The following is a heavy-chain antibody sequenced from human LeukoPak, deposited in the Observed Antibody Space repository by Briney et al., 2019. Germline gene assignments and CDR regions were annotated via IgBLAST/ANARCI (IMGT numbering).Heavy chain of an antibody. CDR1: GFTFSSYG. D-gene: IGHD5-24*01. CDR2: ISYDGSNK. V-gene: IGHV3-30*18. Sequence: PGGSLRLSCAASGFTFSSYGMHWVRQAPGKGLEWVAVISYDGSNKYYADSVKGRFTISRDNSKNTLYLQMNSLRAEDTAVYYCAKEGEVATMGYWGQGTLVTVSS. CDR3: AKEGEVATMGY. J-gene: IGHJ4*02.